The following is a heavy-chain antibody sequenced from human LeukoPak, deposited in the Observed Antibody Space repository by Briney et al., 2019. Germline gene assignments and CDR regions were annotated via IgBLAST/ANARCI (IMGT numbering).Heavy chain of an antibody. CDR3: ARVGVTMIVPRLTPDYFDY. V-gene: IGHV4-34*01. D-gene: IGHD3-22*01. J-gene: IGHJ4*02. Sequence: PSETLSLTCAVYGGSLNGHYWSWIRQPPGKGLEWIGEGSESGGTKFNPSLKSRVTISADTSKNQFSLKLNSVTAADTAVYYCARVGVTMIVPRLTPDYFDYWGQGTLVTVSS. CDR1: GGSLNGHY. CDR2: GSESGGT.